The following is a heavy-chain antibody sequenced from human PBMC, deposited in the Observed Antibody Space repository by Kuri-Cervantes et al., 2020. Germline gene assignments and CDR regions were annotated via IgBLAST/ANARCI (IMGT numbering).Heavy chain of an antibody. CDR1: GFTFSRYW. CDR3: ASGADYGGILDY. CDR2: IRQDGREM. D-gene: IGHD4-23*01. J-gene: IGHJ4*02. V-gene: IGHV3-7*01. Sequence: GESLKISCAASGFTFSRYWMSWVRQTPGKGLEWVANIRQDGREMYHVDSVKGRFTISRDNAKNTLYVQMNSLRAEDTAVYYCASGADYGGILDYWGQGTLVTVSS.